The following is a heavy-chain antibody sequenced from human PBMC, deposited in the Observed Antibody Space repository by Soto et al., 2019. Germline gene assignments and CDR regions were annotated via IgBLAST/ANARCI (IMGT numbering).Heavy chain of an antibody. J-gene: IGHJ4*02. CDR1: GGSISSGDYY. CDR3: ARERLDYGDYYAGY. D-gene: IGHD4-17*01. Sequence: SETLSLTCTVSGGSISSGDYYWSWIRQPPGKGLEWIGYIYYSGSTYYNPPLKSRVTISVDTSKNQFSLKLSSVTAADTAVYYCARERLDYGDYYAGYWGQGTLVTVSS. V-gene: IGHV4-30-4*01. CDR2: IYYSGST.